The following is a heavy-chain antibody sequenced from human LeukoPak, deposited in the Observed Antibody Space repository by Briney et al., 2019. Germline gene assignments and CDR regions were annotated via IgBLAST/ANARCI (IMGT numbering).Heavy chain of an antibody. V-gene: IGHV3-9*03. CDR1: GFTFDDYA. Sequence: PGGSLRLSCAAPGFTFDDYAMHWVRQAPGKGLEWVSGISWNSGSIGYADSVKGRFTISRDNAKNSLYLQMNSLRAEDMALYYCARSDRGYYWTPFDYWGQGTLVTVSS. J-gene: IGHJ4*02. CDR3: ARSDRGYYWTPFDY. CDR2: ISWNSGSI. D-gene: IGHD3-22*01.